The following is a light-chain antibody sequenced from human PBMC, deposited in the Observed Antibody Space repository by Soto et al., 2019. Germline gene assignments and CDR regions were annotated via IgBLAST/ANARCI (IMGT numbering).Light chain of an antibody. J-gene: IGKJ1*01. Sequence: EIVLTQSPGTLSLSPGERATLSCRASQSVPKNYLAWYQQEPGQAPRLLIHGASIRATDIPDRFTGGGSGTDFTLTSSRLEPADFAVYYCHQYASAPQTFGQGTKVEIK. CDR2: GAS. CDR1: QSVPKNY. V-gene: IGKV3-20*01. CDR3: HQYASAPQT.